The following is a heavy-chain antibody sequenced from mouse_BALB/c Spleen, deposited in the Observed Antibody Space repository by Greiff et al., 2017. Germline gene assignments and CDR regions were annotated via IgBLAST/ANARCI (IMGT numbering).Heavy chain of an antibody. CDR3: ARGLPSLAMDY. CDR1: GYTFTSYV. CDR2: INPYNDGT. Sequence: VQLQQSGPELVKPGASVKMSCKASGYTFTSYVMHWVKQKPGQGLEWIGYINPYNDGTKYNEKFKGKATLTSDKSSSTAYMELSSLTSEDSAVYYCARGLPSLAMDYWGQGTSVTVSS. J-gene: IGHJ4*01. D-gene: IGHD2-4*01. V-gene: IGHV1-14*01.